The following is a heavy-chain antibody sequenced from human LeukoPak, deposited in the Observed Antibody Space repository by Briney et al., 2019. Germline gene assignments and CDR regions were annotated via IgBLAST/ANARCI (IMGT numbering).Heavy chain of an antibody. J-gene: IGHJ4*02. V-gene: IGHV1-2*02. Sequence: ASVKVSCKASGYTFTGYYMHWVRQAPGQGLEWMGWINPNSGGTNYAQKFQGRVTMTRDTSISTAYMELSRPRSGDTAVYYCARDTAASDFDYWGQGTLVTVSS. D-gene: IGHD2-15*01. CDR3: ARDTAASDFDY. CDR1: GYTFTGYY. CDR2: INPNSGGT.